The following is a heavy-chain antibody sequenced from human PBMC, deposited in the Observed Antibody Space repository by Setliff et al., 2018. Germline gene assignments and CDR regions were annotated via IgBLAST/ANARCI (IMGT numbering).Heavy chain of an antibody. D-gene: IGHD3-22*01. CDR2: IYYSGST. CDR1: GGSISSSSYY. V-gene: IGHV4-39*07. Sequence: SETLSLTCTVSGGSISSSSYYWGWIRQPPGKGLEWIGSIYYSGSTYYNPSLKSRVTISVDTSKNQFSLKLSSVTAADTAVYYCARVKIRITMIVVPTGGAFDIWGQGTMVTVSS. J-gene: IGHJ3*02. CDR3: ARVKIRITMIVVPTGGAFDI.